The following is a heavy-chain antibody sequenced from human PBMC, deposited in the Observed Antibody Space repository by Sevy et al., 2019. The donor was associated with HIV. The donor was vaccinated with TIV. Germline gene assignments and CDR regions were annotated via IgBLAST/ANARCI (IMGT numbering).Heavy chain of an antibody. J-gene: IGHJ4*02. CDR3: ARGLWYYESSGFQYYFDY. D-gene: IGHD3-22*01. CDR1: RGSISNYY. CDR2: IYASGST. Sequence: QSQTLSLTCTVSRGSISNYYWSWIRQPAGKGLEWIGRIYASGSTNYNPSLKSRVIMSVDTSKNQFSLKLSSVTAADTAVYYCARGLWYYESSGFQYYFDYWGQGTLVTVSS. V-gene: IGHV4-4*07.